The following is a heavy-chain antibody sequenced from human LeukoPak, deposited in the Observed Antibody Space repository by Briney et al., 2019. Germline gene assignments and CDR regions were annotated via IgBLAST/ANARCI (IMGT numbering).Heavy chain of an antibody. CDR1: NVSNSGYY. CDR2: INHSGTT. V-gene: IGHV4-34*01. Sequence: SETLSLTRAVSNVSNSGYYWTWIRQPPGKGLEWIGEINHSGTTKYNPSLRSRVFISRDTSKKHFSLNLSSVTAADTAVYYCASSGARSYYPPTFDYWGQGTLAIVSS. CDR3: ASSGARSYYPPTFDY. D-gene: IGHD3-10*01. J-gene: IGHJ4*02.